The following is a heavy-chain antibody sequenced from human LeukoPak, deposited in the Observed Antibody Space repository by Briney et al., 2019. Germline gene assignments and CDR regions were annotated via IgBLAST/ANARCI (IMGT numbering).Heavy chain of an antibody. D-gene: IGHD3-9*01. V-gene: IGHV1-2*02. J-gene: IGHJ6*03. Sequence: GASVKVSCKASGYTFTGYYMHWVRQAPGQGLEWMGWINPNSGGTNYAQKFQGRVTMTRDTSISTAYMELSRLRSDDTAVYYCARSDFDWLSPTFDYYYYMDVWGKGTTVTISS. CDR2: INPNSGGT. CDR3: ARSDFDWLSPTFDYYYYMDV. CDR1: GYTFTGYY.